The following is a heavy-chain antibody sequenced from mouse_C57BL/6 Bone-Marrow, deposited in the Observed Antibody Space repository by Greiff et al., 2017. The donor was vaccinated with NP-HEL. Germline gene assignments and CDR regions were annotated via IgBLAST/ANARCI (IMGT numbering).Heavy chain of an antibody. J-gene: IGHJ2*01. CDR1: GFNIKDDY. Sequence: EVQLQQSGAELVRPGASVKLSCTASGFNIKDDYMHWVKQRPEQGLEWIGWIDPEDGDTEYASKFQGKATITAYTSSNTAYLQLSSLTSEDTAVYYCTTGYFDYWGQGTTLTVSS. CDR3: TTGYFDY. CDR2: IDPEDGDT. V-gene: IGHV14-4*01.